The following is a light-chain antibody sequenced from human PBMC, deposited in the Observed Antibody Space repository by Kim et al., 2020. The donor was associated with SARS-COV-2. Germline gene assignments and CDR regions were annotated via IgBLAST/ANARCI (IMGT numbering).Light chain of an antibody. J-gene: IGKJ5*01. V-gene: IGKV1-17*01. CDR1: QDIRND. Sequence: ASVGDRVPITWRASQDIRNDLGWYQQNPGRAPKRLIYGASSLQSGVPSRFSGSGSGTEFTLTISSVQPEDFATYFCLQHSTYPITFGQGTRLEIK. CDR3: LQHSTYPIT. CDR2: GAS.